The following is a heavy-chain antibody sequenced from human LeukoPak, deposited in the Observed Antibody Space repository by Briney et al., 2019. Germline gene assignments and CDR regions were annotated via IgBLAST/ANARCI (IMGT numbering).Heavy chain of an antibody. CDR2: INPSGGST. J-gene: IGHJ4*02. V-gene: IGHV1-46*01. CDR3: ARDRNLWGATSHYFDY. CDR1: GYTFTSYY. D-gene: IGHD1-26*01. Sequence: ASVKVSCKASGYTFTSYYMHWVRQAPGQGLEWMGIINPSGGSTSYAQKFQGRVTMTRDMATSTVYMELSSLRSEDTAVYYCARDRNLWGATSHYFDYWGQGTLVTVSS.